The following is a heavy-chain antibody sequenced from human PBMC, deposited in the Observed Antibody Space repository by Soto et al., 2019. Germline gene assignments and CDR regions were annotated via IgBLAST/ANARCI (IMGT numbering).Heavy chain of an antibody. CDR2: IIPIFGTA. V-gene: IGHV1-69*01. D-gene: IGHD6-13*01. CDR3: SLTEADGKLPQYNWFDP. CDR1: GGTFSSYA. J-gene: IGHJ5*02. Sequence: QVQLVQSGAEVKKPGSSVKVSCKASGGTFSSYAISWVRHAPGQGLEWMGGIIPIFGTANYAQKFQGRVTITADESTSTAYMELSSLRSEDTAVYYCSLTEADGKLPQYNWFDPWGQGTLVTVSS.